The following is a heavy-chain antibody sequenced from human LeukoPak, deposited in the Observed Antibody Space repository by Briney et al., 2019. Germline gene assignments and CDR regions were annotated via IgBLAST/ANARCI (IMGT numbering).Heavy chain of an antibody. D-gene: IGHD3-3*01. V-gene: IGHV3-23*01. Sequence: GGSLRLSCAASGFTFSSYAMSWVRQAPGKGLEWVSAISGSGGSTYYADSVKGRFTISRDNSKNTLYLQMNSLRAEDTAVYYCVDRRYDFWSGYYRFWGQGTLVTVSS. CDR3: VDRRYDFWSGYYRF. CDR2: ISGSGGST. CDR1: GFTFSSYA. J-gene: IGHJ4*02.